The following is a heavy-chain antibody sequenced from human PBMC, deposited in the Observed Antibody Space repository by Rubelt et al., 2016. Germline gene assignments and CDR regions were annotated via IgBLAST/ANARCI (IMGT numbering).Heavy chain of an antibody. D-gene: IGHD6-13*01. CDR3: ARAQQQLVLGIDY. CDR1: GYTFTGYY. Sequence: QVQLVQSGAEVKKPGASVKVSCKASGYTFTGYYMHWVRQAPGQGLEWMGWINPNRGGTNVERKFKGMVTMTRDTSISKAYMELSRLRSDDTAVYYCARAQQQLVLGIDYWGQGTLVTVSS. CDR2: INPNRGGT. V-gene: IGHV1-2*02. J-gene: IGHJ4*02.